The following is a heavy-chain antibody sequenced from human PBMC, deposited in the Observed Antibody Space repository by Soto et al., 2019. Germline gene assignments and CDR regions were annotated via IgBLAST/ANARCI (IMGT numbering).Heavy chain of an antibody. V-gene: IGHV1-69*06. J-gene: IGHJ6*02. CDR1: GGTFSSYA. CDR2: IIPIFGTA. Sequence: QVQLVQSGAEVKKPGSSVKVSCKASGGTFSSYAISWVRQAPGQGLEWMGGIIPIFGTANYAQKFQGRVTITADKSTSTAYMELSSLRSEDTAVYYSATQGSYGGNPGGFYYYGMDVWGQGTTVTVSS. D-gene: IGHD4-17*01. CDR3: ATQGSYGGNPGGFYYYGMDV.